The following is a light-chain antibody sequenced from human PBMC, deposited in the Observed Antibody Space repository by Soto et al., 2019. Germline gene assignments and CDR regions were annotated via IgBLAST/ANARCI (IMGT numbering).Light chain of an antibody. Sequence: EIVMTQSPATLSVSPGERATLSCRASQTVSSKLAWYQQKPGQAPRLLVYGASTRATGIPARFSGSGSGTEFTLTITSLQSEDFAVYYCQQRSSWPLTFGGGTKVEI. CDR1: QTVSSK. V-gene: IGKV3-15*01. CDR3: QQRSSWPLT. CDR2: GAS. J-gene: IGKJ4*01.